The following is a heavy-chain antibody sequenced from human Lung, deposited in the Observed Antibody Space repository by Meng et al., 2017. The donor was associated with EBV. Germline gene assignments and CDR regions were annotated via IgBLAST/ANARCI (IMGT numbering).Heavy chain of an antibody. Sequence: PVLVVPSGTPSFTGSGCGCPIRSSNWWGRARQPPGKGLEWIGEIYHSRSTNYNPSLKSRVTISVDKSKNQFSLKLSSVTAADTAVYYCARDGGDDYGDYGRTSYFDYWGQGTLVTVSS. CDR1: GCPIRSSNW. J-gene: IGHJ4*02. D-gene: IGHD4-17*01. CDR2: IYHSRST. CDR3: ARDGGDDYGDYGRTSYFDY. V-gene: IGHV4-4*02.